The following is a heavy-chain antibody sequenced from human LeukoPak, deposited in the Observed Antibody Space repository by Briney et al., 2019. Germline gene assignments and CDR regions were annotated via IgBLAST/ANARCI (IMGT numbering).Heavy chain of an antibody. Sequence: PGGSLRLSCAASGFTLRNYAMNWVRQAPGKGLEWVSSISGSSSDIYYADSVKGRFTISRDNAKNSLYLQMSSLRAEDTAIYYCARRGYYDYSGYDYWGQGTLVTVSS. J-gene: IGHJ4*02. V-gene: IGHV3-21*01. CDR2: ISGSSSDI. CDR1: GFTLRNYA. D-gene: IGHD3-22*01. CDR3: ARRGYYDYSGYDY.